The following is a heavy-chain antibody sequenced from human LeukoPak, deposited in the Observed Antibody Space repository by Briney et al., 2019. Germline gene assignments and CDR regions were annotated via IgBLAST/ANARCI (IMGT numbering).Heavy chain of an antibody. CDR2: INHSGNT. CDR3: ARQDTAMVKGWFDL. Sequence: PSETLSLTCTVSGGSISSSSYYWGWIRQPPGRGLEWIGSINHSGNTYCNPSLKSRVAISIDASKNDFSLKVTSVTAADTAVYFCARQDTAMVKGWFDLWGQGTLVTVSS. J-gene: IGHJ5*02. CDR1: GGSISSSSYY. V-gene: IGHV4-39*01. D-gene: IGHD5-18*01.